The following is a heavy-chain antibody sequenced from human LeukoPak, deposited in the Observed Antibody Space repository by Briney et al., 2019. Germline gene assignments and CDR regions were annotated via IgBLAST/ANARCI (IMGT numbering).Heavy chain of an antibody. Sequence: SVKVSCKASGGTFSSYAISWVRQAPGQGLEWMGRIIPIFGIANYAQKFQGRVTITTDESTSTAYMELSSLRSEDTAVYYCASSWTYYYDSSGYYYGYWGQGTLVTVSS. V-gene: IGHV1-69*05. D-gene: IGHD3-22*01. CDR1: GGTFSSYA. CDR3: ASSWTYYYDSSGYYYGY. CDR2: IIPIFGIA. J-gene: IGHJ4*02.